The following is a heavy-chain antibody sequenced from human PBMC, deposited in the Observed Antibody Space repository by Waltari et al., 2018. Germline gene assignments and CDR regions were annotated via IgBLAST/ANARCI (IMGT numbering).Heavy chain of an antibody. Sequence: QLQLQESGPGLVKPSETLSLTCTVSGGSIINTKYYWGCIRQPPGKGLEWIGSIFYRGSTHYNPSLKSRVTISVDTSKNQFSLKLSSVTAADTARYYCARDYDSSGYYYDYWGQGVLVTVSS. V-gene: IGHV4-39*02. CDR3: ARDYDSSGYYYDY. J-gene: IGHJ4*02. CDR2: IFYRGST. D-gene: IGHD3-22*01. CDR1: GGSIINTKYY.